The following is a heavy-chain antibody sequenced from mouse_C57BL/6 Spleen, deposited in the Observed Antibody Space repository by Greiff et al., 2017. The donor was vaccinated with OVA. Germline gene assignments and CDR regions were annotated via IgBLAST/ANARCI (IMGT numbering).Heavy chain of an antibody. CDR3: ARRSGNLAWFAY. D-gene: IGHD1-3*01. J-gene: IGHJ3*01. Sequence: EVQVVESGGGLVKPGGSLKLSCAASGFTFSDYGMHWVRQAPEKGLEWVAYISSGSSTIYYADTVKGRFTISRDNAKNTLFLQMTSLRSEDTAMYYCARRSGNLAWFAYWGQGTLVTVSA. CDR1: GFTFSDYG. CDR2: ISSGSSTI. V-gene: IGHV5-17*01.